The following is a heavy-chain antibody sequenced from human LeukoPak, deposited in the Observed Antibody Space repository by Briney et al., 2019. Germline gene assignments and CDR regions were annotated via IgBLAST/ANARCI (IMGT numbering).Heavy chain of an antibody. V-gene: IGHV4-4*08. J-gene: IGHJ5*02. D-gene: IGHD3-10*01. CDR3: ARDQGGVVRGVIDWFDP. Sequence: SETLSLTCTVSGGSISPYYWSWIRQPPGKGLEWIGYSGNTDYNPSLKSRVTMSVDTSMNQFSLKLSSVTAADTAVYYCARDQGGVVRGVIDWFDPWGQGALVTVSS. CDR1: GGSISPYY. CDR2: SGNT.